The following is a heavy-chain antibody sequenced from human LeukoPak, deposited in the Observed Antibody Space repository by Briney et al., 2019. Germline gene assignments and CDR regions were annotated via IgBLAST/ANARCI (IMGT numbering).Heavy chain of an antibody. CDR2: IRYDGSNK. D-gene: IGHD2-15*01. J-gene: IGHJ3*02. CDR3: AKIVGYCSGGSCSDAFDI. V-gene: IGHV3-30*02. CDR1: GFTFSSYG. Sequence: PGGSLRLSCAASGFTFSSYGMHWVRQAPGKGLEWVAFIRYDGSNKYYADSVKGRFTISRDNSKNTLYLQMNSLRAEDTAVYYCAKIVGYCSGGSCSDAFDIWGQGTMVTVSS.